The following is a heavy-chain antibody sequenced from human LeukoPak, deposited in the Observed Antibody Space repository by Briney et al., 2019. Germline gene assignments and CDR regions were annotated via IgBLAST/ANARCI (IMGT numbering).Heavy chain of an antibody. V-gene: IGHV3-30*02. D-gene: IGHD2-15*01. CDR2: IRYDGSNK. CDR1: GFTFSSYG. Sequence: GGSLRLSCAASGFTFSSYGMHRVRQAAGKGLEWVAFIRYDGSNKYYADSVKGRFTISRDNSKNTLYLQMNSLRAEDTAVYYCATEVRGSHRPDIWGQGTMVTVSS. CDR3: ATEVRGSHRPDI. J-gene: IGHJ3*02.